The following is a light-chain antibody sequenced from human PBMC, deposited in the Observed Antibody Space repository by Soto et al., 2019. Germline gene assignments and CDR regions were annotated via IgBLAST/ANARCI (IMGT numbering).Light chain of an antibody. CDR1: QSVSSN. Sequence: EIVMTQSPATLSVSPGERATLSCRASQSVSSNLAWYQQKPGQAPRLLIYGASTRAAGIPGRFSGSGFGTDFTLSISRVEPEDFAVYYCQQYSNSPITFGQGTRLEI. CDR3: QQYSNSPIT. J-gene: IGKJ5*01. V-gene: IGKV3D-15*02. CDR2: GAS.